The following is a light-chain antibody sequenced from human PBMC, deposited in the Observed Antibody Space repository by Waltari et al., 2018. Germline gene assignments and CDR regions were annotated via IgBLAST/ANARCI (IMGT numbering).Light chain of an antibody. CDR3: SSYVANNNPV. CDR1: SSDVSGYTF. CDR2: EVS. V-gene: IGLV2-8*01. J-gene: IGLJ2*01. Sequence: QSALTQPPSASGSPGQAVTISCTGTSSDVSGYTFFSWYQHHPGKAPRLIIYEVSERPSGVPDRFSGSKSGNTASLTVSGLQAEDEADYYCSSYVANNNPVFGGGTKLTVL.